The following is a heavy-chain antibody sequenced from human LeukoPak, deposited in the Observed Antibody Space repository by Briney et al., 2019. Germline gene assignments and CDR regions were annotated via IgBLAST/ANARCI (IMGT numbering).Heavy chain of an antibody. J-gene: IGHJ4*02. CDR3: AGGLPRYSSSWYVDY. Sequence: SETLSLTCAVCGGSFSGYYWSWIRQPPGKGLEWIGEINHSGSTNYNPSLKSRVTISVDTSKNQFSLKLSSVTAADTAVYYCAGGLPRYSSSWYVDYWGQGTLVTVSS. V-gene: IGHV4-34*01. CDR2: INHSGST. D-gene: IGHD6-13*01. CDR1: GGSFSGYY.